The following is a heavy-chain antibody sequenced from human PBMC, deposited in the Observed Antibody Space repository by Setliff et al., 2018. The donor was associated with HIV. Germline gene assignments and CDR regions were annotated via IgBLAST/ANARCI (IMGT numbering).Heavy chain of an antibody. Sequence: SETMSLTCTVSGGSIRSTNYFWGWIRQPPGKGLEWIGTIYYHGSTYYNPSLKSRVTISIDTSKNQFSLQLTSVTAADTAVYYCVNPSGAMGDFDSLCQGTLVTVSS. CDR1: GGSIRSTNYF. CDR2: IYYHGST. V-gene: IGHV4-39*01. J-gene: IGHJ4*02. D-gene: IGHD3-16*01. CDR3: VNPSGAMGDFDS.